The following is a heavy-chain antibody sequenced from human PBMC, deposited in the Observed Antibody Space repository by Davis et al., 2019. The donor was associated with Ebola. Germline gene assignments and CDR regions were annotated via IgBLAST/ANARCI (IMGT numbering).Heavy chain of an antibody. D-gene: IGHD3-10*01. CDR3: ATEGWGD. Sequence: ASVKVSCKASGYTFTSYYMHWVRQAPGQGLEWMGIINPSGGSTSYAQKFQGRVTMTEDTSTDTAYMELSSLRSEDTAVYYCATEGWGDWGQGTLVTVSS. CDR2: INPSGGST. J-gene: IGHJ4*02. V-gene: IGHV1-46*01. CDR1: GYTFTSYY.